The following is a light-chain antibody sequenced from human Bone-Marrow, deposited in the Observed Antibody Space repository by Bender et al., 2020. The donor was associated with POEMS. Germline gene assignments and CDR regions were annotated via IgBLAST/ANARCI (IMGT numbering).Light chain of an antibody. CDR2: RSN. CDR1: NSNIGSSF. J-gene: IGLJ3*02. CDR3: SSWDDSLSGWL. V-gene: IGLV1-47*01. Sequence: QSVLTQPPSASGTPGQRVTISCSGSNSNIGSSFVYWYQQLPGTAPKLLIYRSNQRPSGVPAGFSGSKSGTSASLAISDIQSEDEGDYYCSSWDDSLSGWLFGGGTKLTVL.